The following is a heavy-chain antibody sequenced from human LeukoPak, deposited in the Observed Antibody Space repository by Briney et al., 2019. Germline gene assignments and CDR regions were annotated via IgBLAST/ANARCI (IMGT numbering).Heavy chain of an antibody. V-gene: IGHV3-33*07. CDR1: GFTFMKYG. Sequence: GGSLSLSCGASGFTFMKYGMYWVRQPPGKGLEWVAVIWQNGSNKYYADSVKGRFTMSRDNSKNTMYLQMNSLRVEDTAMYYCAKDLGSRYMDVWGKGTMVTVSS. J-gene: IGHJ6*04. CDR2: IWQNGSNK. D-gene: IGHD2-15*01. CDR3: AKDLGSRYMDV.